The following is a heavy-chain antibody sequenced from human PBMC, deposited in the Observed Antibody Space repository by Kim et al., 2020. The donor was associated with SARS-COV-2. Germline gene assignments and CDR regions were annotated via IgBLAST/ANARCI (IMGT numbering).Heavy chain of an antibody. CDR2: IYYSGST. CDR1: GGSISSYY. CDR3: ASLYDSSGYSSSPFDP. D-gene: IGHD3-22*01. V-gene: IGHV4-59*01. J-gene: IGHJ5*02. Sequence: SETLSLTCTVSGGSISSYYWSWIRQPPGKGLEWIGYIYYSGSTNYNPSLKSRVTISVDTSKNQFSLKLSSVTAADTAVYYCASLYDSSGYSSSPFDPWGQGTLVTVSS.